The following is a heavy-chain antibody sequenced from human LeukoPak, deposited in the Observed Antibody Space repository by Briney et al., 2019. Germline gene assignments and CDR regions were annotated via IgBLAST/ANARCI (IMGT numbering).Heavy chain of an antibody. J-gene: IGHJ4*02. CDR1: GFTFSDYT. D-gene: IGHD2-15*01. CDR2: IRNIAYGGTT. V-gene: IGHV3-49*03. CDR3: TSRYGSCYDY. Sequence: PGGSLRLSCTASGFTFSDYTMSWFRHAPGKGLEWVGFIRNIAYGGTTEYAASVKGRFTISRDDSKSIAYLQMNSLKTEDTAVYYCTSRYGSCYDYWGQGTLVTVSS.